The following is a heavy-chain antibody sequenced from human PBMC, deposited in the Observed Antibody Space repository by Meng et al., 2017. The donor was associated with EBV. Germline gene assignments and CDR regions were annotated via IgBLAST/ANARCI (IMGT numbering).Heavy chain of an antibody. V-gene: IGHV1-69*01. D-gene: IGHD3-10*01. CDR2: LIPMSDAP. CDR1: GGTFRSDA. CDR3: ASESGRGFTPDY. J-gene: IGHJ4*02. Sequence: QVQWVQSGAEVKKPGYSGKGSCKTSGGTFRSDAVSWVRQAPGQGLEWMGGLIPMSDAPHYAQKFQGRVTMTADESTNTHYMDLSGLRFEDTAVYYCASESGRGFTPDYWGQGTLVTVSS.